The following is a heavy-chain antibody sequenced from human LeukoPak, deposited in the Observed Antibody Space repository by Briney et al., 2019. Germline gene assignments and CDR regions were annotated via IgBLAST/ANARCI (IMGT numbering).Heavy chain of an antibody. CDR3: ARGGESYYGSGGLLNY. CDR1: GFTVSSNY. V-gene: IGHV3-53*01. D-gene: IGHD3-10*01. Sequence: GGSLRLSCAASGFTVSSNYMSWVRQAPGKGLEWVSVIYSGGSTYYADSVKGRFTISRDNSKNTLYLQMNSLRAEDTAVYYCARGGESYYGSGGLLNYWGQGTLVTVSS. CDR2: IYSGGST. J-gene: IGHJ4*02.